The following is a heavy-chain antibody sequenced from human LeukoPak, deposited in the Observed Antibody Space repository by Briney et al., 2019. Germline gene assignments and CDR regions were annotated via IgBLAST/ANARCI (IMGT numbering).Heavy chain of an antibody. V-gene: IGHV1-2*02. Sequence: ASVKVSCKASGYTFTGYYMHWVQQAPGQGLEWMGWINPNSGGTNYAQKFQGRVTMTRDTSISTAYMELSRLRSDDTAVYYCNIAVAGPYYFDYWGQGTLVTVSS. D-gene: IGHD6-19*01. CDR2: INPNSGGT. J-gene: IGHJ4*02. CDR3: NIAVAGPYYFDY. CDR1: GYTFTGYY.